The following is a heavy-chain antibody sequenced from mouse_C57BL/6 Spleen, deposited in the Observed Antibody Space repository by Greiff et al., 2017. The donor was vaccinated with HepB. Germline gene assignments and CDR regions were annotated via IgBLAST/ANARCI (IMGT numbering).Heavy chain of an antibody. D-gene: IGHD2-4*01. CDR2: ITHSGET. V-gene: IGHV12-3*01. CDR1: GFPITSGYY. Sequence: VQLVESGPGLVKPSQSLFLTCSITGFPITSGYYWIWIRQSPGKPLEWMGYITHSGETFYNPSLQSPISITRETSNNQFFLQLNSVTTEDTAMYYCAGGPYDYDVGPWFAYWGQGTLVTDSA. CDR3: AGGPYDYDVGPWFAY. J-gene: IGHJ3*01.